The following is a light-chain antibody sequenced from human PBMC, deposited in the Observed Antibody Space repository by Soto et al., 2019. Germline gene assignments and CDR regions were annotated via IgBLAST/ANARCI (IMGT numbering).Light chain of an antibody. V-gene: IGLV2-14*01. Sequence: QSVLTQPASVSGSPGQSIAISCTGTSSDVGGYYSVSWYQQHPGKAPKLVIYDVSNRPSGVSNRFSGSKSGNTASLTISGPQAEDEADYYCSSYTSSSTRVFGGGTKLTVL. CDR1: SSDVGGYYS. CDR2: DVS. CDR3: SSYTSSSTRV. J-gene: IGLJ2*01.